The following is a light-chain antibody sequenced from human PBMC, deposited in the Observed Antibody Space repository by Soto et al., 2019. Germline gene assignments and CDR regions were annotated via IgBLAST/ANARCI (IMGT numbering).Light chain of an antibody. V-gene: IGKV3-20*01. CDR2: DAS. J-gene: IGKJ1*01. CDR3: QQYGSSPRT. Sequence: EIVLTQSPGTLSLSPGERGTLSCRASQSVSSGYLAWYQRKPGQAPRLLIYDASSRATGIPDRFSGSGSGTDFTLTISRLEPEDCAVYYCQQYGSSPRTFGQGTKVEIK. CDR1: QSVSSGY.